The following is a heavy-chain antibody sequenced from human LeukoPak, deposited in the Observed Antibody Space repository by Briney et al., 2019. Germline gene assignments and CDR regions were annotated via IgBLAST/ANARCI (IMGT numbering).Heavy chain of an antibody. D-gene: IGHD3-16*01. J-gene: IGHJ6*03. CDR3: AKEGAEFRGYLDV. CDR2: ISGSGGST. V-gene: IGHV3-23*01. CDR1: GFTFSSYA. Sequence: GGSLRLSCAASGFTFSSYAMSWVRQAPEKGLEWVSAISGSGGSTYYADSVKGRFTISRDNSKNTLYLQMNSLRAEGTAVYYCAKEGAEFRGYLDVWGKGTTVTVSS.